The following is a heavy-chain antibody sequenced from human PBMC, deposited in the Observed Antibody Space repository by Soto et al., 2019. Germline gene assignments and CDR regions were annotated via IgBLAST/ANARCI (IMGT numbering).Heavy chain of an antibody. J-gene: IGHJ4*02. CDR3: AKDWAWQGAAVRIDY. D-gene: IGHD6-13*01. Sequence: GGSLRLSCAASGFTFSSYAMSWVRQAPGKGLEWVSGISGSGGSTYYADSVKGRFTISRDNSKNTLYLQMNSLRAEDTAVYYCAKDWAWQGAAVRIDYWGQGTLVTVSS. V-gene: IGHV3-23*01. CDR2: ISGSGGST. CDR1: GFTFSSYA.